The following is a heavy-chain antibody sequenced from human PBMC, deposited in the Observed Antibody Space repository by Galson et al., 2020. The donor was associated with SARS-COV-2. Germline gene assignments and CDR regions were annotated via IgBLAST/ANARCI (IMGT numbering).Heavy chain of an antibody. V-gene: IGHV3-7*03. CDR1: GFTFSNYW. J-gene: IGHJ4*02. Sequence: GGSLRLSCAASGFTFSNYWMTWVRQAPGKGLEWVASIRQDGSDKYYVDSVKGRFTISKDNAKNSLYLQMNGLRAEDTAVYYCARERGPNTFDHWGQGTLVTVSS. CDR3: ARERGPNTFDH. CDR2: IRQDGSDK.